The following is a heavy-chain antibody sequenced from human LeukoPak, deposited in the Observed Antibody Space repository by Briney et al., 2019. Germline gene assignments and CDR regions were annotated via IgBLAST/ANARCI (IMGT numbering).Heavy chain of an antibody. D-gene: IGHD4/OR15-4a*01. CDR2: IRSKAYGGTT. V-gene: IGHV3-49*04. J-gene: IGHJ4*02. Sequence: GGSLRLSCTASGFTFGDYAMSWVRQAPGKGREWVGFIRSKAYGGTTEYAASVKGRFTISRDDSKSIAYLQMNSLKTEDTAVYYSTRGRRLYGGATDYWGQGTLVTVSS. CDR1: GFTFGDYA. CDR3: TRGRRLYGGATDY.